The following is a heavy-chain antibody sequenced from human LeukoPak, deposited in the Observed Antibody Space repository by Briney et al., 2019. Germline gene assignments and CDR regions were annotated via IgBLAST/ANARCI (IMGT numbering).Heavy chain of an antibody. V-gene: IGHV4-31*03. J-gene: IGHJ4*02. CDR1: GGSISSGGYY. D-gene: IGHD3-16*01. CDR3: ARGEKTDPDYFDY. Sequence: SQTLSLTCTVSGGSISSGGYYWSWIRQHPGKGLEWIGYIYYSGSTYYNPSLKSRVTISVDTSKNQFSLKLSSVTAADTAVYYCARGEKTDPDYFDYWGQGTLVTVSS. CDR2: IYYSGST.